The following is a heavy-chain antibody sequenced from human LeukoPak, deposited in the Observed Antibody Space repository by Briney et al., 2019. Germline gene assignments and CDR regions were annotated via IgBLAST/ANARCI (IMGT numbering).Heavy chain of an antibody. Sequence: GGSLRLSCVASGVILNTYGMHWVRQAPGKGLEWVAFIRYDGGNQYYADSVKGRFTISRDNSKNTMSLQMNSLRAEDTAVYYCAKDGDDCIDFWGQGTLVTVSS. D-gene: IGHD3-22*01. CDR2: IRYDGGNQ. CDR3: AKDGDDCIDF. J-gene: IGHJ4*02. V-gene: IGHV3-30*02. CDR1: GVILNTYG.